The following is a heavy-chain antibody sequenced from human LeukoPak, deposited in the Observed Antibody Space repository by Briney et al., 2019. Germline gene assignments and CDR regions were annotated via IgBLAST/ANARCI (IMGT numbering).Heavy chain of an antibody. CDR3: ARDLGTAGRPNDN. CDR2: IYYSGST. Sequence: SETLSLTCTVSGGSSSSSSYYWGWIRQPPGKGLEWIGSIYYSGSTYYNPSLKSRVTISVDTSKNQFSLKLSSVTAADTAVYFCARDLGTAGRPNDNWGQGILVTVSS. D-gene: IGHD2-21*02. V-gene: IGHV4-39*07. J-gene: IGHJ4*02. CDR1: GGSSSSSSYY.